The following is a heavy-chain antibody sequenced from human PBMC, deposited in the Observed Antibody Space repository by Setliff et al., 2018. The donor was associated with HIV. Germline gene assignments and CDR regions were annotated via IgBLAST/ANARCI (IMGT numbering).Heavy chain of an antibody. D-gene: IGHD3-10*01. V-gene: IGHV1-3*01. CDR2: INAGNGNT. CDR3: ATDPTTRAYGSGSFGWLDP. Sequence: ASVKVSCKASGYTFTSYAMHWVRQAPGQRLEWMGWINAGNGNTKYSQKFQGRVTITRATSAKIAYMELSSLTSEDTAVYYCATDPTTRAYGSGSFGWLDPWGQGTLVTVSS. J-gene: IGHJ5*02. CDR1: GYTFTSYA.